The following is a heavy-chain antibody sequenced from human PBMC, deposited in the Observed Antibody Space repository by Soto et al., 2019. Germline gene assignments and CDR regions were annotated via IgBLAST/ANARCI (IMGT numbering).Heavy chain of an antibody. D-gene: IGHD2-21*01. CDR3: ARGGDGYKFGAGY. Sequence: QVQLVQSGAEVKEPGSSVKVSCKASGGGNLRDYRTTWVRRAPGQGLAWMGGIIPKLGSANYAQNFQGRVTVTADASTNTVYMELRSLRSDDTAVYYCARGGDGYKFGAGYWCQGTPVTVSS. J-gene: IGHJ4*02. CDR2: IIPKLGSA. CDR1: GGGNLRDYR. V-gene: IGHV1-69*01.